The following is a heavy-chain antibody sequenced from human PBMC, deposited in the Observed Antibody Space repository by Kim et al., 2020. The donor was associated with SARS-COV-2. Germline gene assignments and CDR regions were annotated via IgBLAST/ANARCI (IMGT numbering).Heavy chain of an antibody. CDR3: ARTIWGSYRYSGPFGY. J-gene: IGHJ4*02. V-gene: IGHV4-39*01. D-gene: IGHD3-16*02. Sequence: LKSRVTISVDTSKNQFSLKLSSVTAADTAVYYCARTIWGSYRYSGPFGYWGQGTLVTVSS.